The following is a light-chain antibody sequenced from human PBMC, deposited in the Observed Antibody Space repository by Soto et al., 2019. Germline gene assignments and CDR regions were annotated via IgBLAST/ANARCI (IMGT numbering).Light chain of an antibody. CDR2: AAS. V-gene: IGKV1-9*01. Sequence: IQLTQSPFSLSASVGDRVTITCRASQDISSYLGWYQQKPGKAPKLLIYAASTLQSGVPSRFSGSGSGTDFTLTINSLQPEDFATYFCQQLNNYPSTFGGGTKVDIK. J-gene: IGKJ4*01. CDR3: QQLNNYPST. CDR1: QDISSY.